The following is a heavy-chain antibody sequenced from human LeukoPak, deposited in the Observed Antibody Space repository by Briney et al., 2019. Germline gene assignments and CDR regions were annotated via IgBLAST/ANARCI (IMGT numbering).Heavy chain of an antibody. J-gene: IGHJ5*02. Sequence: GGSLRLSCAASGFTFSSYAMSWVRQAPGKGLEWVSAISGSGGSTYYADSVKGRFTTSRDNAKNTLYLQMNSLRAEDTAVYYCATEGGSSSWYGDWFDPWGQGTLVTVSS. CDR1: GFTFSSYA. V-gene: IGHV3-23*01. D-gene: IGHD6-13*01. CDR3: ATEGGSSSWYGDWFDP. CDR2: ISGSGGST.